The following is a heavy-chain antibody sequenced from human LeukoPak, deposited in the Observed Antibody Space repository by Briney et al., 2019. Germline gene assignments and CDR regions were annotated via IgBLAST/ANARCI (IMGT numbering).Heavy chain of an antibody. J-gene: IGHJ4*02. D-gene: IGHD3-10*01. CDR2: IYHSGST. CDR1: GGSVSSDSYY. CDR3: ARDGGMLRGLIDS. Sequence: SETLSLTCTVSGGSVSSDSYYWSWIRQPPGKGLEWIGYIYHSGSTNYIPSLKGRVTISVDTSKNQFFLKLSSVTAADTAEYYCARDGGMLRGLIDSWGQGTLVTVSS. V-gene: IGHV4-61*01.